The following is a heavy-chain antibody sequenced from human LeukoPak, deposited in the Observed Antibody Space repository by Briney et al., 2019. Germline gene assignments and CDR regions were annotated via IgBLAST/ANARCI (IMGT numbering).Heavy chain of an antibody. CDR2: ISYDGSNK. CDR1: GFTFSSYS. J-gene: IGHJ3*02. D-gene: IGHD6-19*01. Sequence: GGSLRLSCAASGFTFSSYSMNWVRQAPGKGLEWVAVISYDGSNKYYADSVKGRFTISRDNSKNTLYLQMNSLRAEDTAVYYCASLRIAVAGGSFDAFDIWGQGTMVTVSS. V-gene: IGHV3-30*03. CDR3: ASLRIAVAGGSFDAFDI.